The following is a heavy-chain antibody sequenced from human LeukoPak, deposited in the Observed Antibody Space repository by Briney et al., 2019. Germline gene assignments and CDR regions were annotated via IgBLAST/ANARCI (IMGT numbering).Heavy chain of an antibody. CDR2: INPNSGGT. D-gene: IGHD3-22*01. V-gene: IGHV1-2*02. J-gene: IGHJ5*02. CDR3: ARSGNYYEYH. Sequence: ASVKVSCKASGGTFSSYAISWVRQAPGQGLEWMGWINPNSGGTNYAQKFQGRVTMTRDTSISTAYMELSRLRSDDTAVYYCARSGNYYEYHWGQGTLVTVSS. CDR1: GGTFSSYA.